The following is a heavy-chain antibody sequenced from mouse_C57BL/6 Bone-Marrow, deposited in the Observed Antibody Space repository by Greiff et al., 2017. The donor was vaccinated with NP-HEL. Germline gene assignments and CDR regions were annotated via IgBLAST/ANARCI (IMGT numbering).Heavy chain of an antibody. CDR1: GYSITSGYY. Sequence: EVQLQESGPGLVKPSQSLSLTCSVTGYSITSGYYWNWIRQFPGNKLEWMGYISYDGSNNYNPSLKNRISITRDTSKNQFFLKLNSVTTEDTATYYCARARYYDGSSLYYAMDYWGQGTSVTVSS. V-gene: IGHV3-6*01. D-gene: IGHD1-1*01. CDR3: ARARYYDGSSLYYAMDY. CDR2: ISYDGSN. J-gene: IGHJ4*01.